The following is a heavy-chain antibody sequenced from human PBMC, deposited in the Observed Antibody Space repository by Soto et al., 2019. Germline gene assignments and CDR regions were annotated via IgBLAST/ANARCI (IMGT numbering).Heavy chain of an antibody. CDR3: ARYKSNYYYGMDV. CDR1: GGSMSRWD. Sequence: SETLSHPYTGSGGSMSRWDWSGIRQPPWKGLEWIGYIYYSGITNYNPSLKSRVTISVDTSKNQFSLKLSSVTAADTAVYYCARYKSNYYYGMDVWGQGTTVTVS. CDR2: IYYSGIT. D-gene: IGHD1-20*01. J-gene: IGHJ6*02. V-gene: IGHV4-59*01.